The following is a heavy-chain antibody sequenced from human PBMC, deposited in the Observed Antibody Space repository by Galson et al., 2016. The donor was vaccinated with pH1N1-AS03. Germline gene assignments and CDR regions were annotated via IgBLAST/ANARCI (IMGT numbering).Heavy chain of an antibody. Sequence: GFTFTTYWMHWVRQAPGRGLVWVSSINGEGSSTRGTDSVKGRFFISRDNAKNTVYLQMNSLRVEDTAVYYCARQDSSGYFHALDMWGQGTMVTVSS. J-gene: IGHJ3*02. V-gene: IGHV3-74*01. CDR2: INGEGSST. CDR3: ARQDSSGYFHALDM. CDR1: GFTFTTYW. D-gene: IGHD3-22*01.